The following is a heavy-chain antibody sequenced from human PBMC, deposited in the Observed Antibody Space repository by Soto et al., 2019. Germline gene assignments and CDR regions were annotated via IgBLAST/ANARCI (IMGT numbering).Heavy chain of an antibody. D-gene: IGHD3-10*01. V-gene: IGHV1-69*01. CDR2: IIPIFGTP. J-gene: IGHJ4*02. CDR1: GGIFSTYA. Sequence: QVQLVQSGAEVKKPGSSVKVSCKASGGIFSTYAISWLRQAPGQGLEGMGGIIPIFGTPNYAQKFQGRVPITADESTSTAYMELSRLRSEDTAVYYCARDRDDYGSGNYYNRIDFWGQGTLVTVSS. CDR3: ARDRDDYGSGNYYNRIDF.